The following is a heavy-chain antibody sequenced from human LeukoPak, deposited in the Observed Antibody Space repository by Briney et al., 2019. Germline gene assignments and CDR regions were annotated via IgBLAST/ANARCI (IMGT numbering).Heavy chain of an antibody. D-gene: IGHD5-24*01. J-gene: IGHJ4*02. CDR2: IIPLFGSS. CDR1: GGTFSSFA. V-gene: IGHV1-69*13. CDR3: AIKGDDNNYLALYFEY. Sequence: SVKVSCKASGGTFSSFAIAWVRQAPGQGLEWMGGIIPLFGSSNYAQKFQGRVTFTADESTSTAYMELSSLRSEDTAVYYCAIKGDDNNYLALYFEYWGRGTLVTVSS.